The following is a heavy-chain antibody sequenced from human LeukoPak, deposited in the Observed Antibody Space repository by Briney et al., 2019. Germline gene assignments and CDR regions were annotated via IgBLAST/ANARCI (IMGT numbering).Heavy chain of an antibody. Sequence: GASVKVSCKASAYTFTGYYMHWVRQAPGQGLEWMGWINPDSGGTNYAQKFQGRVTMTRDTSISTAYMEVSRLRSDDTAVYYCARGYALYSGRYIDFDYWGQGTLVTVSS. J-gene: IGHJ4*02. D-gene: IGHD1-26*01. CDR2: INPDSGGT. CDR3: ARGYALYSGRYIDFDY. V-gene: IGHV1-2*02. CDR1: AYTFTGYY.